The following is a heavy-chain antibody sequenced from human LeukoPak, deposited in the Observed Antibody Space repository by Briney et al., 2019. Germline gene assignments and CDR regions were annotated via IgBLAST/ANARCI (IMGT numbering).Heavy chain of an antibody. CDR2: ISYDGSNK. CDR3: AKDPGDYYGSGSWGYYFDY. Sequence: GGSLRLSCAASGFTFSSYGMHWVRQAPGKGLEWVAVISYDGSNKYYADSVKGRFTISRDNSKNTLYLQMNSLRAEDTAVYYCAKDPGDYYGSGSWGYYFDYWGQGTLVTVSS. D-gene: IGHD3-10*01. J-gene: IGHJ4*02. V-gene: IGHV3-30*18. CDR1: GFTFSSYG.